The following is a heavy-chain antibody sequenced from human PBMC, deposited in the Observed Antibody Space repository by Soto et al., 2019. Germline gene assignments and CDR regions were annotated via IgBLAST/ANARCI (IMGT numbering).Heavy chain of an antibody. CDR1: GDSMTKYY. D-gene: IGHD1-26*01. CDR2: IYTSGST. V-gene: IGHV4-4*07. J-gene: IGHJ4*02. Sequence: QVQLQESGPGLVKPSETLSLTCNVSGDSMTKYYWSWIRQPAGKGLEWIGRIYTSGSTNYNTSLKSRVTMSIDTSNNHFSLSLKSVTAADTAMYYCARTVGAAYYFDFWGQGALVTVSS. CDR3: ARTVGAAYYFDF.